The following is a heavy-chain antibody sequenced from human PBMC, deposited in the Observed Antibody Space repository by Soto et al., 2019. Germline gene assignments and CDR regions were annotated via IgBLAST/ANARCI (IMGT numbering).Heavy chain of an antibody. CDR3: AKSLDTATSFDY. Sequence: GGSLRLSCAASGFTFSSYAMNWVRQAPGKGPEWVSHISVTGGTYYADSVKGRFTISRDNSKNTLFLQMNSLRAEDTAVYYCAKSLDTATSFDYWGQGTPVTVSS. J-gene: IGHJ4*02. CDR2: ISVTGGT. CDR1: GFTFSSYA. V-gene: IGHV3-23*01.